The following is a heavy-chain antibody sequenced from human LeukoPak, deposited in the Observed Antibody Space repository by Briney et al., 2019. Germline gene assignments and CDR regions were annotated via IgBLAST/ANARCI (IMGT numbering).Heavy chain of an antibody. CDR1: GFTFSSYW. Sequence: GGSLRLSCAASGFTFSSYWMSWVRQAPGKGLEWVANIKQDGSEKKYVDSVKGRFTISRDNAKNSLYLQMSSLRAEDTAVYYCAKGGGFDWLNYYYMDVWGKGTTVIISS. J-gene: IGHJ6*03. D-gene: IGHD3-9*01. CDR2: IKQDGSEK. V-gene: IGHV3-7*03. CDR3: AKGGGFDWLNYYYMDV.